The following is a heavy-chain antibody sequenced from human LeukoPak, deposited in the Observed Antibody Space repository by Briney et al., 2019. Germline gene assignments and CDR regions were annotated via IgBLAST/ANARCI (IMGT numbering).Heavy chain of an antibody. CDR1: GFTFSSYG. CDR3: AREQFSSGHDPRLDY. D-gene: IGHD5-12*01. CDR2: IWYDGSNK. V-gene: IGHV3-33*01. Sequence: GRFLRLSCAASGFTFSSYGIHWVRQAPGKGLEWVAVIWYDGSNKYYADSVKGRFTISRDNSKNTLYLQMNSLRAEDTAVYYCAREQFSSGHDPRLDYWGQGTLVTVSS. J-gene: IGHJ4*02.